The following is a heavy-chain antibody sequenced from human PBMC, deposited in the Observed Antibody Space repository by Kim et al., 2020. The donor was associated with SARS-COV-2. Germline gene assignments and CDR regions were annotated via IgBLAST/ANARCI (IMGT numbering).Heavy chain of an antibody. CDR3: ARVYFDWLPNWFDP. V-gene: IGHV4-61*01. CDR2: IYYSGST. CDR1: GGSVSSGSYY. J-gene: IGHJ5*02. D-gene: IGHD3-9*01. Sequence: SETLSLTCTVSGGSVSSGSYYWSWIRQPPGKGLEWIGYIYYSGSTNYNPSLKSRVTISVDTSKNQFSLKLSSVTAADTAVYYCARVYFDWLPNWFDPWGQGTLVTVSS.